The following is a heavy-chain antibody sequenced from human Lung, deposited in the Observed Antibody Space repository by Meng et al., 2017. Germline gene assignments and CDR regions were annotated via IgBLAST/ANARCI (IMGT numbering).Heavy chain of an antibody. CDR3: ARSQQWLDS. Sequence: QVHLQKPVPGLVKPWQTSPPTCAISGDSVSSNSAAWNWIRQSPSRGLEWLGRTYYRSKWYNGYAVSVRSRITINPDTSKNQFSLQLNSVTPEDTAVYYCARSQQWLDSWGQGTLVTVSS. CDR1: GDSVSSNSAA. CDR2: TYYRSKWYN. J-gene: IGHJ4*02. V-gene: IGHV6-1*01. D-gene: IGHD6-19*01.